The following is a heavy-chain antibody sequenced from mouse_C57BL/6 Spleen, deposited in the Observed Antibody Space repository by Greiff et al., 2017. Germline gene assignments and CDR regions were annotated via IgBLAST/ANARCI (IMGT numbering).Heavy chain of an antibody. CDR2: ISDGGSYT. J-gene: IGHJ3*01. CDR3: ARDGGPY. CDR1: GFTFSSYA. V-gene: IGHV5-4*01. Sequence: DVLLVESGGGLVKPGGSLKLSCAASGFTFSSYAMSWVRQTPEKRLEWVATISDGGSYTYYPDNVKGRFTISRDNAKNNLYLQMSHLKSEDAAMYYCARDGGPYWGQGTLVTVSA.